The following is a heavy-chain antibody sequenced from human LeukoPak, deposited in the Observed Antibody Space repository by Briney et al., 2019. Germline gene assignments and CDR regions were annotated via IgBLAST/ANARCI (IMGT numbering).Heavy chain of an antibody. J-gene: IGHJ6*02. Sequence: PGGSLRLSCAASGFPFSKYEMHWVRQAPGKGLEYVSGISRNGDRTYYADSLQGRFTVSRDNSKNTLYLQMGRLRVEDLAVYYCARDWDDGSDYRGRDDFYYHGMDVWGQGTTVIVSS. CDR3: ARDWDDGSDYRGRDDFYYHGMDV. CDR1: GFPFSKYE. CDR2: ISRNGDRT. V-gene: IGHV3-64*02. D-gene: IGHD3-10*01.